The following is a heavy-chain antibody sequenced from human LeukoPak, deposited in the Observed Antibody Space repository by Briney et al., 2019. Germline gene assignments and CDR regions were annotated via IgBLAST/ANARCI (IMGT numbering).Heavy chain of an antibody. CDR1: GFTFSSYG. D-gene: IGHD5-24*01. CDR3: AKVRTWLHLGDP. CDR2: ISRDENNK. J-gene: IGHJ5*02. Sequence: PGGSLRLSCAASGFTFSSYGMHWVRQAPGKGPEWVAVISRDENNKYYADSVKGRFTISRDNSRNTLYLQMDSLRAEDTAVYYCAKVRTWLHLGDPWGQGTLVTVSS. V-gene: IGHV3-30*18.